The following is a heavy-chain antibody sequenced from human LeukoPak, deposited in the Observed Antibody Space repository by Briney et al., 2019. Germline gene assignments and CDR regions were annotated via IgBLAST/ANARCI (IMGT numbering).Heavy chain of an antibody. Sequence: PSETLSLTCTVSGGSITNYYWSWIRQPPGKGLEWIGYMYHSGSTNYNPSLKSRVTISVDTSKHQFSLRMNSVPAADTAVYYCAGAVLGGFWFDPWGQGTLVTVSS. CDR2: MYHSGST. D-gene: IGHD2-15*01. J-gene: IGHJ5*02. CDR3: AGAVLGGFWFDP. CDR1: GGSITNYY. V-gene: IGHV4-59*01.